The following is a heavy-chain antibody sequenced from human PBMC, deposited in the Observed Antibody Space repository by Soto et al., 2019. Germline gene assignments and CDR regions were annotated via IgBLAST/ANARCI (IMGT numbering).Heavy chain of an antibody. CDR2: IYYSGST. CDR1: GGSVSSGSYY. J-gene: IGHJ4*02. CDR3: ARGDDYNTFAY. Sequence: QVQLQESGPGLVKPSETLSLTCTVSGGSVSSGSYYWSWIRQPPGKGLEWIGYIYYSGSTNYNPSLKSRVTISGDTSKNQFSLKLNSVTAADTAVYYCARGDDYNTFAYWGQGTLVTVSS. D-gene: IGHD4-4*01. V-gene: IGHV4-61*01.